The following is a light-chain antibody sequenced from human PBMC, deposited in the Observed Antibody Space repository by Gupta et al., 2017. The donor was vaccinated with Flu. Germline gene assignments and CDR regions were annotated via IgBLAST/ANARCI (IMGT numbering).Light chain of an antibody. J-gene: IGKJ3*01. Sequence: EILMTQSPANLSVSPGKRATLSCRASPSVSSNLAWYQQKPGQAPSLLIYGASTRATGIQARFSGSGSGTEFTLTIRSMQSEDFAVYSCQQYNNCPTWVTFGPGTKVDIK. CDR3: QQYNNCPTWVT. CDR2: GAS. CDR1: PSVSSN. V-gene: IGKV3-15*01.